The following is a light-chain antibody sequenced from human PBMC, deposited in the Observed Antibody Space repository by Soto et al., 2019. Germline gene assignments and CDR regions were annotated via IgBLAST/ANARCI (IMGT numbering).Light chain of an antibody. CDR2: EVS. Sequence: QSALTQPASVSGSPGQSITISCTGTSSDVGNYNYVSWYQQHPGKAPKLMIYEVSNRPSGVSNRFSGSKSGNTASLTISGLQAEDEADYYCSSYTSSSTLVVFGGGTKVTAL. CDR1: SSDVGNYNY. J-gene: IGLJ2*01. CDR3: SSYTSSSTLVV. V-gene: IGLV2-14*01.